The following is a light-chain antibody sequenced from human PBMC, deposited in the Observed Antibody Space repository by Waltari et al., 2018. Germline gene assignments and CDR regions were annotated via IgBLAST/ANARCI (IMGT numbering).Light chain of an antibody. Sequence: QLVVTQSPSASASLGASVKLTCTLSSGHSSNVIAWLQQHPERGPRHLMKVNSDGSHSKGAEIPDRFSGSSSGAERYLTSSNRQSEDGADYYCQTGGHGTWVFGGGTKLTVL. CDR2: VNSDGSH. J-gene: IGLJ3*02. V-gene: IGLV4-69*01. CDR1: SGHSSNV. CDR3: QTGGHGTWV.